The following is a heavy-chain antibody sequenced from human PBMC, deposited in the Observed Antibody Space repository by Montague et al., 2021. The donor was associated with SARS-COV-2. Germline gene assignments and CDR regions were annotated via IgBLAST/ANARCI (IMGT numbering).Heavy chain of an antibody. CDR2: IYTSGRT. Sequence: TLSLTCSVSGDSIGRGSYYWSWIRRAAGEGLDWIGRIYTSGRTDYNPSLITRVIISLDTSKNQFSLKLSSLTTADTGVYYCARAPDDYGTFGYWGQGIPVIVSS. CDR3: ARAPDDYGTFGY. J-gene: IGHJ4*02. V-gene: IGHV4-61*02. D-gene: IGHD4-17*01. CDR1: GDSIGRGSYY.